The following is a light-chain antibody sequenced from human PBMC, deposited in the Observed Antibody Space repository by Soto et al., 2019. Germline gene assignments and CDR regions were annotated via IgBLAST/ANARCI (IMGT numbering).Light chain of an antibody. CDR2: DAS. CDR3: LQDYCDSWT. V-gene: IGKV1-5*01. CDR1: QTISSW. J-gene: IGKJ1*01. Sequence: DIQMTQSPSTLSGSVGDRVTITCRASQTISSWLAWYQQKPGKAPKLLIYDASSLEGGVPSRFSGSGSGTEFTLTISGLQPDDFASYYCLQDYCDSWTFGQGTKVDVK.